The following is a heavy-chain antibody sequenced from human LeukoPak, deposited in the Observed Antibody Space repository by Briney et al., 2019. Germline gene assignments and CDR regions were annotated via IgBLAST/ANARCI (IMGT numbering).Heavy chain of an antibody. CDR2: INWNGGST. CDR3: AREEGGYFDY. V-gene: IGHV3-20*04. D-gene: IGHD3-16*01. J-gene: IGHJ4*02. Sequence: GGSLRLSCAASGFSFDDYDMSWVRQAPGKGLEWVSGINWNGGSTGYANSVKGRFTISRDNAKNSLYLQMSSLRAEDTALYYCAREEGGYFDYWGQGTLVTVFS. CDR1: GFSFDDYD.